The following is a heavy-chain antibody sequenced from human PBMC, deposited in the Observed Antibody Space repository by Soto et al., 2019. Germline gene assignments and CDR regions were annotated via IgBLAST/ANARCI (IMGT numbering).Heavy chain of an antibody. V-gene: IGHV4-34*01. CDR1: GGSFSGYY. J-gene: IGHJ6*02. CDR2: INHSGST. Sequence: SETLSLTCAVYGGSFSGYYWSWIRQPPGKGLEWIGEINHSGSTNYNPSLKSRVTISVDTSKNQFSLKLSSVTAADTAVYYCAGPLWPYYYYYGMDVWDQGTTVTVS. D-gene: IGHD3-10*01. CDR3: AGPLWPYYYYYGMDV.